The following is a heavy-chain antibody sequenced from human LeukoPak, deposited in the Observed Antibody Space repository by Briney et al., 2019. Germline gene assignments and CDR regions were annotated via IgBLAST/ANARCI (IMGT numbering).Heavy chain of an antibody. CDR2: IWYDGSNK. D-gene: IGHD3-22*01. CDR1: GFTFSGYG. CDR3: ASGDSSGYYPYGMDV. Sequence: GGSLRLSCAASGFTFSGYGMHWVRQAPGKGLEWVAVIWYDGSNKYYADSVKGRFTISRDNSKNTLYLQMNSLRAEDTAVYYCASGDSSGYYPYGMDVWGQGTTVTVSS. V-gene: IGHV3-33*01. J-gene: IGHJ6*02.